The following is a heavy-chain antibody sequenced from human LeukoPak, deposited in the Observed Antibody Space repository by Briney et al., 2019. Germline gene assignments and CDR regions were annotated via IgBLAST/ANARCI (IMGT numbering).Heavy chain of an antibody. Sequence: GGSLRLSCAASGFTFSSYAMSWLPQAPGKGLVWVSAISGSGGSTYYADSVKGRFTISRDNSKNTLYLQMNSLRAEDTAVYYCAKDLTVTTLFDYWGQGTLVTVSS. CDR2: ISGSGGST. D-gene: IGHD4-17*01. CDR3: AKDLTVTTLFDY. CDR1: GFTFSSYA. V-gene: IGHV3-23*01. J-gene: IGHJ4*02.